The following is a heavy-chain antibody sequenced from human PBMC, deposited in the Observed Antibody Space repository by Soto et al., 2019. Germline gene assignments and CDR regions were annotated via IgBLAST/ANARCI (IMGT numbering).Heavy chain of an antibody. CDR2: ISGSSRTI. J-gene: IGHJ4*02. V-gene: IGHV3-48*02. Sequence: EVQLVESGGGFIQPGGSLRLSCAASGFIFNTYSMNWVRQAPGKGLEWVSYISGSSRTIFYADSVRGRFTISRDNANNSPYLQMISLRDEDTAVYYCARTLSWRRGPFDYWGQGTLVTVSS. D-gene: IGHD2-15*01. CDR1: GFIFNTYS. CDR3: ARTLSWRRGPFDY.